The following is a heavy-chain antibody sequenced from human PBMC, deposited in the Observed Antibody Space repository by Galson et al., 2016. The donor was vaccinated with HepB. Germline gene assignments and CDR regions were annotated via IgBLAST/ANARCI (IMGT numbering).Heavy chain of an antibody. CDR3: AGDGGAAWIQLWFDN. CDR1: GFRFGTYA. Sequence: SLRLSCAASGFRFGTYAMHWVRQAPGKGLEWVAGISNDGNNKYYIDSAKGRFTISRDNFRNTLYPQLSSLGVDDTAVYYCAGDGGAAWIQLWFDNWGHGTVVTVSS. CDR2: ISNDGNNK. D-gene: IGHD5-18*01. V-gene: IGHV3-30*04. J-gene: IGHJ4*01.